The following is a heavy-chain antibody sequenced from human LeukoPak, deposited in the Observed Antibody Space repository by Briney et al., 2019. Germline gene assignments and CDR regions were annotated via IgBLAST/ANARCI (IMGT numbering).Heavy chain of an antibody. CDR2: VYYTGTT. D-gene: IGHD3-16*01. V-gene: IGHV4-39*01. CDR3: ARVDYSALHFSG. Sequence: SETLSLTCTVSGGSIGSSHYSWGWIRQPPGKGLEWIGNVYYTGTTYYNAPLESRFTISIATSRNQLSLKLMSLTAADTALYSSARVDYSALHFSGWGQGSLVTVPS. J-gene: IGHJ4*02. CDR1: GGSIGSSHYS.